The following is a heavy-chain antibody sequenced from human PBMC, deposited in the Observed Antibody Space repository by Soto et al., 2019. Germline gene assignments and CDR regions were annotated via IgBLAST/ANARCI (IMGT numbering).Heavy chain of an antibody. D-gene: IGHD3-22*01. CDR3: ARVGDSSGYHGGWFDP. CDR2: INPSGGST. J-gene: IGHJ5*02. Sequence: ASVKVSCKASGYTFTSYYMHWVRQAPGQGLEWMGIINPSGGSTSYAQKFQGRVTMTRDTSTSTVYMELSSLRSEDTAVYYCARVGDSSGYHGGWFDPWGQGTLVTVSS. CDR1: GYTFTSYY. V-gene: IGHV1-46*01.